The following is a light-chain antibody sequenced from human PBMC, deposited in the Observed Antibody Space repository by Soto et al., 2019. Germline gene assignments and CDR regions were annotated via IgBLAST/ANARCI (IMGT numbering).Light chain of an antibody. V-gene: IGKV1-39*01. Sequence: DLQMTQSPSSLSASVGDRVTITCRASQSISSYLNWYQQKPGKAPNLLIYAASSLRSGVPSRFSGSGSGTDFTLTISSLQPEDFATYYCQQSYSSSWTFGQGTTVEIK. CDR1: QSISSY. J-gene: IGKJ1*01. CDR3: QQSYSSSWT. CDR2: AAS.